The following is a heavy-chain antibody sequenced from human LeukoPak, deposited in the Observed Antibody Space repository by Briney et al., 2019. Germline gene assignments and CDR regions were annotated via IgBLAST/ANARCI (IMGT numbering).Heavy chain of an antibody. CDR3: ARGLGITVTTEAVFDY. Sequence: SETLSLTCAVYGGSFSGYYWSWIRQPPGKGLEWVGEINHSGSTNYNPSLKSRVTISVDTSKNQFSLKLSSVTAADTAVYYCARGLGITVTTEAVFDYWGQGTLVTVSS. CDR1: GGSFSGYY. D-gene: IGHD4-17*01. CDR2: INHSGST. J-gene: IGHJ4*02. V-gene: IGHV4-34*01.